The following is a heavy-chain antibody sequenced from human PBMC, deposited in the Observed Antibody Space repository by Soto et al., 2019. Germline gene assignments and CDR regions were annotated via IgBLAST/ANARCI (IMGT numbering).Heavy chain of an antibody. CDR3: AMVDLYVTPTPQDV. V-gene: IGHV1-18*01. CDR1: GYIFVNYG. CDR2: ISPYTGNT. Sequence: QVQLEQYGDEVKKPGASVKVSCKASGYIFVNYGIAWVRQAPGQGLEWLGWISPYTGNTYYATKVQGRLTLTTDTSTRTAVLDLGSLTSDDTAVYYCAMVDLYVTPTPQDVWGQGTTVTVSS. J-gene: IGHJ6*02. D-gene: IGHD3-16*01.